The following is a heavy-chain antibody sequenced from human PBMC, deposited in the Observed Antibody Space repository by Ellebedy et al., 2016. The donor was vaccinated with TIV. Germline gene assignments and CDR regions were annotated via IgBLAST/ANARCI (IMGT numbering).Heavy chain of an antibody. CDR2: VHHSGST. V-gene: IGHV4-59*08. CDR3: ARQPPYVDNGQTYYYGLDV. J-gene: IGHJ6*02. D-gene: IGHD3-9*01. CDR1: GDSINNYF. Sequence: PSETLSLTCTVSGDSINNYFWTWIRQPPGKGLEWIGYVHHSGSTSYNPSLKSRVTISLDASKNRLSLRLRSVTAADTAVYYCARQPPYVDNGQTYYYGLDVWGPGTTVTVSS.